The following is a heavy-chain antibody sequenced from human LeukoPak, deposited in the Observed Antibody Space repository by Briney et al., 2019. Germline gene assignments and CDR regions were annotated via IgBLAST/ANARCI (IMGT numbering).Heavy chain of an antibody. D-gene: IGHD3-10*01. CDR3: ARVLGFGESNFDY. Sequence: GGSLRLSCAASGFTFSSYWMSWVRQAPGKGLEWVANIEQDGSEKYYVDSVKGRFTISRDNAKNSLYLQMNSLRAEDTAVYYCARVLGFGESNFDYWGQGTLDTVSS. V-gene: IGHV3-7*01. CDR1: GFTFSSYW. CDR2: IEQDGSEK. J-gene: IGHJ4*02.